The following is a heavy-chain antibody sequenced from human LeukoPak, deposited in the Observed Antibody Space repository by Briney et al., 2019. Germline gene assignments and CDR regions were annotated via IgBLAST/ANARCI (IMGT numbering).Heavy chain of an antibody. J-gene: IGHJ3*02. D-gene: IGHD6-13*01. CDR3: ARGIAAAQEDAFDI. Sequence: SETLSLTCTVSGGSISSGSYYWSWIRQPAGKGLEWIGRIYTSGSTNYNPSLKSRVTISVDTSKNQFSLKLSSVTAADTAVYYCARGIAAAQEDAFDIWGQGTMVTVSS. CDR1: GGSISSGSYY. V-gene: IGHV4-61*02. CDR2: IYTSGST.